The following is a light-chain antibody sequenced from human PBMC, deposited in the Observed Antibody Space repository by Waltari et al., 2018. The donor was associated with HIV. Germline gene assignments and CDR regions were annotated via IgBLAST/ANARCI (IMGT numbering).Light chain of an antibody. CDR1: SSNIGAGYD. Sequence: QSVLTQPPSVSGVPGQRVTISCTGNSSNIGAGYDLQWYQQLPRTAPKLLIFSNINRPSGVPDRFSDSKSGTSASLAITGLQAEDEADYYCQSYDSSLSGSIFGGGTKLTVL. J-gene: IGLJ2*01. V-gene: IGLV1-40*01. CDR3: QSYDSSLSGSI. CDR2: SNI.